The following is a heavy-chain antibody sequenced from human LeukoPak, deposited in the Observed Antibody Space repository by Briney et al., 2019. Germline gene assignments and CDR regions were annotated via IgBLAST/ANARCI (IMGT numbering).Heavy chain of an antibody. D-gene: IGHD2-2*01. CDR1: GFTFSSYW. J-gene: IGHJ5*02. CDR2: IKQDGSEK. Sequence: GGSLRLSCAASGFTFSSYWMSWVRQAPGKGLEWVANIKQDGSEKYYVDSVKGRFTISRDNAKNSLYLQMNSLRAEDTAVYYCARQAVPAAIPHNWFDPWGRGTLVTVSS. CDR3: ARQAVPAAIPHNWFDP. V-gene: IGHV3-7*01.